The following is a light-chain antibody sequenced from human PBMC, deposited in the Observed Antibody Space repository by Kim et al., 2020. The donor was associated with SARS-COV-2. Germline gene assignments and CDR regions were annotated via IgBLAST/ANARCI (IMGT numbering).Light chain of an antibody. Sequence: DIQMTQTQSSLSASVGDRVTITCRARQVISSCLAWYQLKPETAPNCLIFAASSLQSGVPPRFSGSGSGTDFTLPITNLQPEDFATYYCQHYVSYPRTFVERTTVYIK. CDR1: QVISSC. J-gene: IGKJ1*01. CDR3: QHYVSYPRT. CDR2: AAS. V-gene: IGKV1D-16*02.